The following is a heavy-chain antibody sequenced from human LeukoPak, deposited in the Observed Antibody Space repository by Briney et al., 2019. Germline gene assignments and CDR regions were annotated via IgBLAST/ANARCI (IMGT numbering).Heavy chain of an antibody. Sequence: SQTLSLTCAIAGDSVSSNSAAWNWIRQSPSRGLEWLGRTYYRSKWYNDYAVSVKSRIAINPDTSKNQFSLHLNSVTPEDTAVYYCASRGTGPVAAYKYGRYGMDVWGQGTTVTVSS. CDR1: GDSVSSNSAA. V-gene: IGHV6-1*01. CDR3: ASRGTGPVAAYKYGRYGMDV. J-gene: IGHJ6*02. CDR2: TYYRSKWYN. D-gene: IGHD2-15*01.